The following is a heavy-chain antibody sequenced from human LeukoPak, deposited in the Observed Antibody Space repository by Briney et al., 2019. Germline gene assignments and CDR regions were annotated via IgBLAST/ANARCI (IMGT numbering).Heavy chain of an antibody. CDR3: ATDSSSSSGYY. D-gene: IGHD6-6*01. Sequence: ASVKVSCKASGYTFTSYGISWVRQAPGQGLEWMGWISAYNDNTNYAQKLQGRVTMTTDTSTSTAYMELSSLRSEDTAVYYCATDSSSSSGYYWGQGTLVTVSS. CDR1: GYTFTSYG. CDR2: ISAYNDNT. J-gene: IGHJ4*02. V-gene: IGHV1-18*01.